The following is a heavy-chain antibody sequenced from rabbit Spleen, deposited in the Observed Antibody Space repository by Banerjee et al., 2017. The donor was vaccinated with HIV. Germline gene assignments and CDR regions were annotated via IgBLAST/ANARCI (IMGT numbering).Heavy chain of an antibody. CDR3: ARAIYVGYGYGGYMDL. CDR2: INTYTVKS. Sequence: QQQLVESGGGLVKPGASLTLTCKASGFSFSDRDVMCWVRQAPGKGLEWIACINTYTVKSVYASWATGRFTFSRTSSTTVTLQMTSLTAADTATYFCARAIYVGYGYGGYMDLWGPGTLVTVS. CDR1: GFSFSDRDV. D-gene: IGHD6-1*01. V-gene: IGHV1S45*01. J-gene: IGHJ6*01.